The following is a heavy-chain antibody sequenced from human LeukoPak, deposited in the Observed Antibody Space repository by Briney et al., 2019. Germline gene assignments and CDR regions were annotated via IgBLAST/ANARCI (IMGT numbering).Heavy chain of an antibody. J-gene: IGHJ4*02. CDR2: IYYSGST. D-gene: IGHD1-1*01. V-gene: IGHV4-39*01. CDR1: GGSISSSDYY. CDR3: ARRRWASSNVDY. Sequence: SETLSLTCTVSGGSISSSDYYWGWIRQPPGKGLEWIGCIYYSGSTYYNPSLKSRVTISLDTSKNQFPLKLRSVTAADTAVYYCARRRWASSNVDYWGQGALVTVSS.